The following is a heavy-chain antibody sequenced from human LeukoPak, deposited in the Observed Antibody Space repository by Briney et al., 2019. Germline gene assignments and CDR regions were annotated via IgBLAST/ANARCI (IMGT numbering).Heavy chain of an antibody. J-gene: IGHJ3*02. V-gene: IGHV3-30*03. CDR3: ARDGVGGWAFDI. CDR1: GFTFSNYD. CDR2: ISYDGSNK. D-gene: IGHD3-16*01. Sequence: PGRSLRLSCAASGFTFSNYDMHWVRQAPGKGLEWVAVISYDGSNKYYADSVKGRFTISRDNSKNTLYLQMDSLRAEDMAVYYCARDGVGGWAFDIWGQGTMVTVSS.